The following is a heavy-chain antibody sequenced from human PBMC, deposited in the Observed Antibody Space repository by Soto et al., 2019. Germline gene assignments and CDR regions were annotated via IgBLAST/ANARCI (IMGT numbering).Heavy chain of an antibody. V-gene: IGHV3-7*04. J-gene: IGHJ3*01. CDR1: GFPLSSYW. D-gene: IGHD2-15*01. CDR2: IKQDESEK. Sequence: EVQLVESGGGLVQPGGSLRLSCAASGFPLSSYWMTWVRQAPGKGLEWVANIKQDESEKNYVDSVKGGFTISRDNAKSSLYLQMNSLRVEDTATCHCERGEWRLASYVWGQGTMVSVSS. CDR3: ERGEWRLASYV.